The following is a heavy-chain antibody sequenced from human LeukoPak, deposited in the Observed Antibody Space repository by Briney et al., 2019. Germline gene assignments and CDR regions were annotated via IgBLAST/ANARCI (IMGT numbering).Heavy chain of an antibody. CDR2: INPGGGST. D-gene: IGHD5-12*01. V-gene: IGHV1-46*01. Sequence: GASVKVSCKASGYTFTSYYMHWVRQAPGQGLEWMGIINPGGGSTSYAQKFQGRVTMTRDMSTSTVYMELSSLRAEDTAVYYCARESGDIVANWGQGALVTVSS. CDR1: GYTFTSYY. CDR3: ARESGDIVAN. J-gene: IGHJ4*02.